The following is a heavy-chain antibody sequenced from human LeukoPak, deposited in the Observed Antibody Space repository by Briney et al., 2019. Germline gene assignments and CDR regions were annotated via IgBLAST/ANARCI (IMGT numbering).Heavy chain of an antibody. D-gene: IGHD3-3*01. Sequence: GGSLKLSCAASGFTFTIFGLNWVRQAPGKVPEWVSYIDARSGITYYADSVQGRFTISRDNAQESVFLQMNSLRADDTAVYYCARTYDFGRGPPGDAFDNWGPGTLVTVSS. CDR1: GFTFTIFG. J-gene: IGHJ3*02. CDR2: IDARSGIT. V-gene: IGHV3-48*01. CDR3: ARTYDFGRGPPGDAFDN.